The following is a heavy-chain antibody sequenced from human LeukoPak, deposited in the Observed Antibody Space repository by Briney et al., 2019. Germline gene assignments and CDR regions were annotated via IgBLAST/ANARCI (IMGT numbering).Heavy chain of an antibody. CDR2: IIPIFGTA. CDR3: ARGVAQRWLQLRGYYFDY. J-gene: IGHJ4*02. D-gene: IGHD5-24*01. Sequence: ASVKVSCKASRGTFSSYAISWVRQAPGQGLEWMGGIIPIFGTANYAQKFQGRVTITADESTSTAYMELSSLRSEDTAVYYCARGVAQRWLQLRGYYFDYWGQGTLVTVSS. CDR1: RGTFSSYA. V-gene: IGHV1-69*13.